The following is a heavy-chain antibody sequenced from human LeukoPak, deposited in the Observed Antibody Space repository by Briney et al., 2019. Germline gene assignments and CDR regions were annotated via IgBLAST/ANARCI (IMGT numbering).Heavy chain of an antibody. Sequence: SETLSLTCTVSGGSISSGGYYGSWIRQPPGKGLEWIGYIYHSGSTYYNPSLKSRVTISVDRSKNQFSLKLSSVTAADTAVYYCAREGNGVDWNYGGSFDYWGQGTLVTVSS. CDR2: IYHSGST. V-gene: IGHV4-30-2*01. D-gene: IGHD1-7*01. J-gene: IGHJ4*02. CDR3: AREGNGVDWNYGGSFDY. CDR1: GGSISSGGYY.